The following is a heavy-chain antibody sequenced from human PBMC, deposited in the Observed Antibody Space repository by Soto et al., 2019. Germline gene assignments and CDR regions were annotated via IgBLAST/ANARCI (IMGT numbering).Heavy chain of an antibody. V-gene: IGHV4-30-4*01. J-gene: IGHJ4*02. CDR1: GGSISSGDYY. D-gene: IGHD2-15*01. Sequence: QVQLQESGPGLVKPSQTLSLTCTVSGGSISSGDYYWSWIRQPPGKGLEWIGYIYYSGSTYYNPSLKSRVTISVDTSKNQFSLKLSSVTAADTAVYFCARGYCSGGSCPPFDYWGQGTLVTVSS. CDR2: IYYSGST. CDR3: ARGYCSGGSCPPFDY.